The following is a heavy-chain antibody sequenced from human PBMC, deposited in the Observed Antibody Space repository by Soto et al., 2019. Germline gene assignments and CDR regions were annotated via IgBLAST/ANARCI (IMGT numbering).Heavy chain of an antibody. CDR2: MNPNSGNT. V-gene: IGHV1-8*01. J-gene: IGHJ6*03. CDR3: AQGGTSRSWDALTHYYYYYMDV. Sequence: DSVKVSCKASGYTCTSYDINWVRQATGQGLEWMGWMNPNSGNTGYAQKFQGRVTMTRNTSISTAYMELSSLRSEDTAVYYCAQGGTSRSWDALTHYYYYYMDVCGKGTTVTVSS. D-gene: IGHD6-13*01. CDR1: GYTCTSYD.